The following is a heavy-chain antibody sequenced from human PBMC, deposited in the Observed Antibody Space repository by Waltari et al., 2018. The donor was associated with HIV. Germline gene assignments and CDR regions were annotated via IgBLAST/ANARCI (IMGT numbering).Heavy chain of an antibody. V-gene: IGHV4-38-2*02. Sequence: QVQLQESGPGLVKPSETLSLTCTVSGYSISSGYYWGWIRQPPGKGLEWIGSIYHSGGTYYNPSLKSRVTISVDTSKNQFSLKLSSVTAADTAVYYCARADSSGYYYWFDPWGQGTLVTVSS. CDR2: IYHSGGT. CDR1: GYSISSGYY. J-gene: IGHJ5*02. D-gene: IGHD3-22*01. CDR3: ARADSSGYYYWFDP.